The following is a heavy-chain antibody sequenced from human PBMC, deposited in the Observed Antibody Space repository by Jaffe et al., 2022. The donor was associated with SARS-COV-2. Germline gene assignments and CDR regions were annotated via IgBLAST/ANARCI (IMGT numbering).Heavy chain of an antibody. Sequence: EVQLVESGGGLVQPGGSLRLSCAASGFTFSSYAMSWVRQAPGKGLEWVSAISGSGGSTYYADSVKGRFTISRDNSKNTLYLQMNSLRAEDTAVYYCAKDRAAYYYDSSGYYPGAFDIWGQGTMVTVSS. CDR3: AKDRAAYYYDSSGYYPGAFDI. D-gene: IGHD3-22*01. CDR2: ISGSGGST. CDR1: GFTFSSYA. J-gene: IGHJ3*02. V-gene: IGHV3-23*04.